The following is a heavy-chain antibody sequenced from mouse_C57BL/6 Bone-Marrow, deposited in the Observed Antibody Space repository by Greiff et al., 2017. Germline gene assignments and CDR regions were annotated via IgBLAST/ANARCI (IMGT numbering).Heavy chain of an antibody. CDR2: FYPGSGSI. J-gene: IGHJ2*01. Sequence: VQVVESGAELVKPGASVKLSCKASGYTFTEYTIHWVKQRSGQGLEWIGWFYPGSGSIKYNEKFKDKATLTADKSSSTVYMELSRLTSEDSAVYFCARHEEGRNYFDYWGQGTTLTVSS. V-gene: IGHV1-62-2*01. CDR3: ARHEEGRNYFDY. CDR1: GYTFTEYT.